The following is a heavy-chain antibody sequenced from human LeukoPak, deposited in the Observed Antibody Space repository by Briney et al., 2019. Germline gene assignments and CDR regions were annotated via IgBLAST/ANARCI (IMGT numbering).Heavy chain of an antibody. Sequence: GRSLRLSCAASGFTFRNYAMHWVRQAPGKGLEWAAGIAYDATHKVHADSVKGRFTISRDNSKNTVYLQMDSLTTEDTAVYYCARGSSPSGTYPHDYWGQGTLVTVSS. CDR3: ARGSSPSGTYPHDY. CDR2: IAYDATHK. D-gene: IGHD1-26*01. CDR1: GFTFRNYA. J-gene: IGHJ4*02. V-gene: IGHV3-30*04.